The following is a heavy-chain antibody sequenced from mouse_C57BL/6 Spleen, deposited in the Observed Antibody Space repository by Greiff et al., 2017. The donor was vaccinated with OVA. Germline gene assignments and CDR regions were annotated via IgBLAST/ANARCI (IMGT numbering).Heavy chain of an antibody. J-gene: IGHJ2*01. V-gene: IGHV14-3*01. Sequence: VQLQQSVAELARPGASVKLSCTASGYTITNTYMHWVKQSPEQGLEWIGRIDPASGNTKYAAKFQGKANLTADTSSNTAYRQLSSLTSEDTAIYYGANYAVYFDYWGQGTTLTVSS. CDR3: ANYAVYFDY. CDR1: GYTITNTY. CDR2: IDPASGNT. D-gene: IGHD1-1*02.